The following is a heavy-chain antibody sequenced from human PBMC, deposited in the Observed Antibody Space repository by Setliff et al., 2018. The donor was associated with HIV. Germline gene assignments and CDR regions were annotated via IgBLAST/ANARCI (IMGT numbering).Heavy chain of an antibody. CDR2: INPDSGDT. J-gene: IGHJ4*02. CDR3: ATDATRIRGAGGGGY. Sequence: ASVKVSCKASGGTFSSYAITWVRQAPGQGLEWMGWINPDSGDTNSAQRFQGRITMTRDTSITTVYMERSGLRSDDTAVYYCATDATRIRGAGGGGYWGQGTLVTVSS. D-gene: IGHD3-10*01. CDR1: GGTFSSYA. V-gene: IGHV1-2*02.